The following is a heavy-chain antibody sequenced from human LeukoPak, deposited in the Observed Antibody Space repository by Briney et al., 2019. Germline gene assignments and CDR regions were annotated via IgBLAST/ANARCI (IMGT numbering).Heavy chain of an antibody. V-gene: IGHV4-34*01. J-gene: IGHJ4*02. CDR1: GGSFSGYY. CDR3: ARVASRWWRGYFDY. Sequence: PSETLSLTCAVYGGSFSGYYWSWIRQPPGKGLEWIGEINHSGSTNYNPSLKSRVTISVDTSKNQFSLKLSSVTAADTAVYYCARVASRWWRGYFDYWGQGTLVTVSS. D-gene: IGHD2-15*01. CDR2: INHSGST.